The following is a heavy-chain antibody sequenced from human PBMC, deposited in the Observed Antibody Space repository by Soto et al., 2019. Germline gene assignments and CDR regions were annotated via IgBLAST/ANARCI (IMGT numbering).Heavy chain of an antibody. J-gene: IGHJ4*02. V-gene: IGHV1-18*01. CDR2: ISAYNSNI. Sequence: ASVKVSCKASGYTFTSYGISWVRQTPGQGLEWMGWISAYNSNINYAQKLQGRVTMTTDTSTSTAYMELRSLRSDDTAVYFCARDRLGATGDYWGQGTLVTVSS. CDR3: ARDRLGATGDY. CDR1: GYTFTSYG. D-gene: IGHD1-26*01.